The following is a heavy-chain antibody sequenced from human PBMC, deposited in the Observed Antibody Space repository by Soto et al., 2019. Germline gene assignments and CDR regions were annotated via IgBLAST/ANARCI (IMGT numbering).Heavy chain of an antibody. D-gene: IGHD2-21*02. J-gene: IGHJ6*02. Sequence: QVQLQESGPGRVKPSETLSLTCTVSGGSISRYYWSWIRQPPGKGLEWIGYMYNTGSTVYNPSFKRRVTISVDTSKTQFSLKLNSVTAADTAVYYCARDLWGYCGTDCYPLDVWGQGTTVTVSS. CDR2: MYNTGST. CDR1: GGSISRYY. CDR3: ARDLWGYCGTDCYPLDV. V-gene: IGHV4-59*01.